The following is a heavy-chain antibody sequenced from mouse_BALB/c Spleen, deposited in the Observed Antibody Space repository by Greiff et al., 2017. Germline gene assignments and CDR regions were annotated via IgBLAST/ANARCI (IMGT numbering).Heavy chain of an antibody. J-gene: IGHJ4*01. D-gene: IGHD2-4*01. CDR2: IWAGGST. CDR1: GFSLTSYG. CDR3: ARGDYDYDGLMDY. V-gene: IGHV2-9*02. Sequence: QVQLKESGPGLVAPSQSLSITCTVSGFSLTSYGVHWVRQPPGKGLEWLGVIWAGGSTNYNSALMSRLSISKDNSKSQVFLKMNSLQTDDTAMYYCARGDYDYDGLMDYWGQGTSVTVSS.